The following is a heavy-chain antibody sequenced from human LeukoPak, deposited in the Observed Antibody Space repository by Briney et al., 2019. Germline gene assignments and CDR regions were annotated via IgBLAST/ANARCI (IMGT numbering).Heavy chain of an antibody. CDR1: GFTFSSYA. CDR3: AREKEEAFDI. J-gene: IGHJ3*02. Sequence: PGGSLRLSCAASGFTFSSYAMHWVRQAPGKGLEWVAVISYDGSNKYYADSVKGRFTISRDNSKNTLYLQMNSLRAEDTAVYYCAREKEEAFDIWGQGTMVTVSS. CDR2: ISYDGSNK. V-gene: IGHV3-30-3*01.